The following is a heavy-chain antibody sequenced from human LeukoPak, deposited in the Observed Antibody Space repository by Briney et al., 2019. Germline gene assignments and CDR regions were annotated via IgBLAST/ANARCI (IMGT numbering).Heavy chain of an antibody. CDR1: GGSISSHY. J-gene: IGHJ5*02. V-gene: IGHV4-4*07. Sequence: SETLSLTCTVSGGSISSHYWNWIRQPAGKRLEWIGRVYSRGSTNYNPSLKSRVTVSVDNSKNQFSLKLSSVTVADTAVYYCARSYNDYNWFDPWGQGILVNVSA. CDR2: VYSRGST. D-gene: IGHD3-16*01. CDR3: ARSYNDYNWFDP.